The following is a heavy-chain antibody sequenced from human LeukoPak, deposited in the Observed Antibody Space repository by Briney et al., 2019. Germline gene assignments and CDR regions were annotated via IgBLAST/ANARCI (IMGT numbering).Heavy chain of an antibody. J-gene: IGHJ5*02. D-gene: IGHD1-26*01. Sequence: GGSLKLSCAASGFTFSDSSIHWVRQASGKGLEWIGLMEKELNGYATAYAASVRGRFTTSRDDSQNTAYLQMDSLKTEDTALNYCTRDSGTYNWLDPWGQGTLVTVSS. CDR3: TRDSGTYNWLDP. V-gene: IGHV3-73*01. CDR1: GFTFSDSS. CDR2: MEKELNGYAT.